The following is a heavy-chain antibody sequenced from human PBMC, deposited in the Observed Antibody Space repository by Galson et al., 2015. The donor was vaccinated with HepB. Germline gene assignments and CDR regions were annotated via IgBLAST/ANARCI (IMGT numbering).Heavy chain of an antibody. D-gene: IGHD1-20*01. V-gene: IGHV3-21*01. CDR2: ISSSSGYI. Sequence: SLRLSCAASGFTFSTYTMNWVRQAPGKGLEWVSSISSSSGYIYYADSVKGRFTISRDNAKNSLYLQMNSLRAEDTAVYYCASRVTGTYYFDYWGQGTLVTVSS. CDR3: ASRVTGTYYFDY. J-gene: IGHJ4*02. CDR1: GFTFSTYT.